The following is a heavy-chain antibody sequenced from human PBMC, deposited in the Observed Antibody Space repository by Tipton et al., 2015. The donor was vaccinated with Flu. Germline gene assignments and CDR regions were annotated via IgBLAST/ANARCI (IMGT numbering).Heavy chain of an antibody. CDR3: ARDVFGVYRSIAAAGTRGGRWFDP. CDR2: IYHSGST. Sequence: SLRLSCAVSGGSISSSNWWSWVRQPPGMGLEWIGEIYHSGSTNYNPSLKSRVTISVDKSKNQFSLKLSSVTAADTAVYYCARDVFGVYRSIAAAGTRGGRWFDPWGQGTLVTVSS. V-gene: IGHV4-4*02. CDR1: GGSISSSNW. J-gene: IGHJ5*02. D-gene: IGHD6-13*01.